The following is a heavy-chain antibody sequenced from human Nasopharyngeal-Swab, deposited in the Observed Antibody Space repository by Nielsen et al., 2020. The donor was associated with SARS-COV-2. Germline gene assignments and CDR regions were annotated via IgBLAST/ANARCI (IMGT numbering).Heavy chain of an antibody. J-gene: IGHJ4*02. CDR2: ISDSGDDT. V-gene: IGHV3-23*01. CDR3: ARLGDY. Sequence: GESLKISCAASGFTFSISAMRWVRQAPGKGLEWVSSISDSGDDTYYADSVKGRFSISRDNSKNTLDLQMNSLGAEVTAVYYCARLGDYWGQGMLVTISS. CDR1: GFTFSISA.